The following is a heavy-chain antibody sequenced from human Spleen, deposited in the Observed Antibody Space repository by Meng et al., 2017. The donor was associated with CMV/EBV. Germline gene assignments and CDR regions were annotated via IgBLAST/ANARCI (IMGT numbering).Heavy chain of an antibody. J-gene: IGHJ4*02. CDR2: IYPGDSQT. V-gene: IGHV5-51*01. CDR3: ARHEFLQGPSDY. CDR1: GYYYTSYW. Sequence: KGSGYYYTSYWIAWVRQKMPGKGLEWMGSIYPGDSQTRYSPSFEGQVTVSADRSLNTAYLQWSSLRASDTAIYFCARHEFLQGPSDYWGQGTLVTVSS. D-gene: IGHD2-21*01.